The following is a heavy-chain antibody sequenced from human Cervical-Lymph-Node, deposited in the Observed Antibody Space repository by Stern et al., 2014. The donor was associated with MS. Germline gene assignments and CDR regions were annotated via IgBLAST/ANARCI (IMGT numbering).Heavy chain of an antibody. V-gene: IGHV3-21*05. CDR3: ARARVGDYARSPHLDS. CDR2: VSNNSTHT. D-gene: IGHD4-17*01. J-gene: IGHJ4*02. CDR1: GFTFSHYS. Sequence: EVQLVESGRGLVKPGESLRLSCDASGFTFSHYSINWVRQAPGKGLERISLVSNNSTHTYYADSVEGRFTISRDSAKDSVSLHMVSLRAEDTAVYYCARARVGDYARSPHLDSWGQGTLVTVSS.